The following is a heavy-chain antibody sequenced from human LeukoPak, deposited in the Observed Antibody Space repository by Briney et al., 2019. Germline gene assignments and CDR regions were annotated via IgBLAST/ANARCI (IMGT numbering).Heavy chain of an antibody. Sequence: SETLSLTCTVSGGSISSYYWSWIRQPPGKGLEWIGYIYYSGSTNYNPSFKSRVTISVDTSKNQFSLKLTSVTAADTAVYYCARILVGHYNWFDPWGQGTLVTVSS. V-gene: IGHV4-59*08. D-gene: IGHD2-8*02. J-gene: IGHJ5*02. CDR2: IYYSGST. CDR3: ARILVGHYNWFDP. CDR1: GGSISSYY.